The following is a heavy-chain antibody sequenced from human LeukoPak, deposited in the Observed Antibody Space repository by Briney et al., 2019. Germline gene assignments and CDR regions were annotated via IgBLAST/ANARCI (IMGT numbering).Heavy chain of an antibody. Sequence: GGSLRLSCAASGFTFSSYAMSWVRQAPGKGLEWVSAISGGGRSTYYADSVKGRFTISRDNSKNTLYLQMNSLRAEDTAVYYCAKDVSFGGNRYYFDYWGQGTLVTVSS. D-gene: IGHD4-23*01. CDR1: GFTFSSYA. CDR2: ISGGGRST. J-gene: IGHJ4*02. CDR3: AKDVSFGGNRYYFDY. V-gene: IGHV3-23*01.